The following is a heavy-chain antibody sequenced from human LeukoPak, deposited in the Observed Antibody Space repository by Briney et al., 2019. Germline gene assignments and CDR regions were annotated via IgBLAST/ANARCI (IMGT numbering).Heavy chain of an antibody. CDR2: IWYDGSNK. CDR3: ARDAVYSSSWQYY. Sequence: GGSLRLSCAASGFTFSSYGMHWVRQAPGKGLEWVAVIWYDGSNKYYADSVKGRFTISRDNSKNTLYLQMNSLRAEDTAVYYCARDAVYSSSWQYYWGKGTLVTVSS. CDR1: GFTFSSYG. V-gene: IGHV3-33*01. D-gene: IGHD6-13*01. J-gene: IGHJ4*02.